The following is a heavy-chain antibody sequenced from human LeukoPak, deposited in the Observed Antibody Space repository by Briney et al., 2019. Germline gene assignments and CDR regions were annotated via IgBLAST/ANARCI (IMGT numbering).Heavy chain of an antibody. V-gene: IGHV3-33*01. CDR3: ARGYGSGSGHFDY. J-gene: IGHJ4*02. D-gene: IGHD3-10*01. Sequence: PGRSLRLSCAASGFTFSSYGMHWVRQAPGKGLEWVAVIWYDGSNKYYADSVKGRFTISRDNSKNTLYLQMNSLRAEDTAVYYCARGYGSGSGHFDYWGQGTLVTVS. CDR2: IWYDGSNK. CDR1: GFTFSSYG.